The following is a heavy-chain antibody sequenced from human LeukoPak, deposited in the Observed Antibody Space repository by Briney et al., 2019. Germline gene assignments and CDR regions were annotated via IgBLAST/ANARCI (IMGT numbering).Heavy chain of an antibody. D-gene: IGHD6-25*01. CDR1: GGSISPYY. Sequence: SETLSLTCGVSGGSISPYYWSWIRQPPGKGLEWIGYIFYSGVTTYNPSLKSRVSISLDSPKNQFFPRLTSVTAADTAMYYCARAETLAAIYFDFWGQGRLVTVSS. V-gene: IGHV4-59*01. CDR2: IFYSGVT. J-gene: IGHJ4*02. CDR3: ARAETLAAIYFDF.